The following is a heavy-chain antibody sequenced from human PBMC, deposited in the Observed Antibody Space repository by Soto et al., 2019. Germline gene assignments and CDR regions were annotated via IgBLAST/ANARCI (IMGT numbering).Heavy chain of an antibody. J-gene: IGHJ4*02. Sequence: EVQLLESGGGLVQPGGSLRLSCEASGFTFSTYAMSWVRQAPGKGLEWVSAISGSGDITYYAVTVKGRFTISRDNYKNTLSLQMNSLRAEDTAIYYCAQFSAPSIPYSSSEPEYWGQGTLVTVSS. D-gene: IGHD6-6*01. V-gene: IGHV3-23*01. CDR2: ISGSGDIT. CDR1: GFTFSTYA. CDR3: AQFSAPSIPYSSSEPEY.